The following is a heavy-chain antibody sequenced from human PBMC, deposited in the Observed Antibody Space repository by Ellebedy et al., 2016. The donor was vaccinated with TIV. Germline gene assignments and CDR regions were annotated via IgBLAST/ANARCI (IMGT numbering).Heavy chain of an antibody. J-gene: IGHJ4*02. CDR2: ISGSGANT. D-gene: IGHD3-16*01. Sequence: GESLKISXAASGFTFSSNAMSWVRQAPGKGLEWVSTISGSGANTYYADSVKGRFTISRDNSKNTLHLQMNSLSAEDTAVYYCAKGGWGNAYDYWGQGTLVTVSS. CDR3: AKGGWGNAYDY. CDR1: GFTFSSNA. V-gene: IGHV3-23*01.